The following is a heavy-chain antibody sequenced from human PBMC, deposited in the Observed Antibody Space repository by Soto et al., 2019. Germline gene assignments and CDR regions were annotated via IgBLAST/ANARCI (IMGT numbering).Heavy chain of an antibody. CDR3: ASHCSGGTCFFAY. V-gene: IGHV3-48*01. Sequence: PGGSLRLSCAASGFTFSSYAMNWVRQAPGKGLEWVSYISSGDSSIYYADSVKGRFTISRDNAKNSLNLQMNSLRAEDTAVYYCASHCSGGTCFFAYWGQGTLVTVSS. J-gene: IGHJ4*02. CDR1: GFTFSSYA. CDR2: ISSGDSSI. D-gene: IGHD2-15*01.